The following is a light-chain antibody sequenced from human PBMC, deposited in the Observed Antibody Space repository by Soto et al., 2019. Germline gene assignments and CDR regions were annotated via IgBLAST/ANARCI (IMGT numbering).Light chain of an antibody. CDR2: RNN. V-gene: IGLV1-47*01. CDR1: SSNIGSNY. J-gene: IGLJ7*01. CDR3: AAWDYSLSGSYAV. Sequence: QSVLTQPPSASGTPGQRVTISCSGSSSNIGSNYVYWYQQLPGTAPKLLIYRNNQRPSGVPDRFSGSKSGTSASLAISGLRSEDEADYYCAAWDYSLSGSYAVFGGGTQLTVL.